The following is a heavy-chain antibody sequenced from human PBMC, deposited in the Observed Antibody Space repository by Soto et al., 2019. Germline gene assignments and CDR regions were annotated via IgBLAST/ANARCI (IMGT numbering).Heavy chain of an antibody. V-gene: IGHV2-26*01. CDR1: GFSLTTGIMG. CDR3: ARMNVDSYQFYYAMDV. Sequence: SGPTLVNPTETLTLTCTVSGFSLTTGIMGVSWIRQPPGKALEWLAHIFSDNERSYSTSLQGRLTISKDTSGSQVVLSMTNVDPVDTATYYCARMNVDSYQFYYAMDVWGQGTTVTVSS. D-gene: IGHD4-17*01. J-gene: IGHJ6*02. CDR2: IFSDNER.